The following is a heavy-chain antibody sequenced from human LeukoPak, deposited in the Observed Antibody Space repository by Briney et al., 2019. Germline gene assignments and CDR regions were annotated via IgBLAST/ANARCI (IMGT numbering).Heavy chain of an antibody. J-gene: IGHJ3*02. V-gene: IGHV3-30*02. CDR1: GFTFSSYG. D-gene: IGHD2-15*01. CDR2: IRYDGSNK. CDR3: ARPRLEYCSGGSCFDAFDI. Sequence: PGGSLRLSCAASGFTFSSYGMHWVRQAPGKGLEWVTFIRYDGSNKYYTDSVKGRFTISRDNSYKTLYLQMNSLRAEDTAIYSCARPRLEYCSGGSCFDAFDIWGQGTMVTVSS.